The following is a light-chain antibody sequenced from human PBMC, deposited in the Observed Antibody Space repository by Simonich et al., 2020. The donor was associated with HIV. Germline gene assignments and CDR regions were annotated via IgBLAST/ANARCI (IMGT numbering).Light chain of an antibody. CDR1: QGISSY. Sequence: AIWMTQSPSFLSSSTGDRVTFSCWMRQGISSYLAWYQQKPGKAPELLIYAASTLQSGVPSRFSGSGSGTDFTLTISSLQPEDFATYYCQQANSFPRTFGQGTKVEIK. J-gene: IGKJ1*01. V-gene: IGKV1D-8*02. CDR3: QQANSFPRT. CDR2: AAS.